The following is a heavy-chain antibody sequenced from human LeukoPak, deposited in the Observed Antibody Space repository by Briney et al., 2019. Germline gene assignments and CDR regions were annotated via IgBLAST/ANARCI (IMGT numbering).Heavy chain of an antibody. CDR2: IRYDGSNK. Sequence: GGSLRLSCAASGFTVSSNYMSWVRQAPGKGLEWVAFIRYDGSNKYYADSVKGRFTISRDNSKNTLYLQMNSLRAEDTAVYYCAKHGLPLVVISAPLDYWGQGTLVTVSS. D-gene: IGHD2-15*01. V-gene: IGHV3-30*02. J-gene: IGHJ4*02. CDR3: AKHGLPLVVISAPLDY. CDR1: GFTVSSNY.